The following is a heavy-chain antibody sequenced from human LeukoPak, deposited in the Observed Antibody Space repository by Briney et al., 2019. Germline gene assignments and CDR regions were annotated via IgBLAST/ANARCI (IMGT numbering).Heavy chain of an antibody. CDR3: ARDSRGPDY. CDR1: GFTFNTYW. CDR2: ISSEGRST. D-gene: IGHD3-22*01. J-gene: IGHJ4*02. Sequence: PGGSLRLSCEASGFTFNTYWMHWVRQAPGKGLIWVSRISSEGRSTTYADSVKGRFTISRDNSKNTLYLQMTGLRVEDTAVYYCARDSRGPDYWGQGALVTVSS. V-gene: IGHV3-74*01.